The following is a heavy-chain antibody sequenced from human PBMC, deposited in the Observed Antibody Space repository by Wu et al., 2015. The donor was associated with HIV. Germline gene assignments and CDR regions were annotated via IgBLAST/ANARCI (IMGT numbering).Heavy chain of an antibody. V-gene: IGHV1-8*01. CDR3: ARVEGFGEYGLGYYYGMDV. D-gene: IGHD3-10*01. J-gene: IGHJ6*02. CDR2: MNPNSGNT. CDR1: GYTFTSYD. Sequence: QVQLVQSGAEVKKPGASVKVSCKASGYTFTSYDINWVRQATGQGLEWMGWMNPNSGNTGYAQKFQGRVTMTRNTSISTAYMELSSLRSEDTAVYYCARVEGFGEYGLGYYYGMDVWGQGTTVTVSS.